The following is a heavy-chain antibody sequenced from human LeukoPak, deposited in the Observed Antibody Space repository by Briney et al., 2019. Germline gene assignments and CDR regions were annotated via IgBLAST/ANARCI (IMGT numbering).Heavy chain of an antibody. V-gene: IGHV4-59*01. CDR3: ASTGVRGQFDY. J-gene: IGHJ4*02. CDR1: GGSINYYY. D-gene: IGHD3-10*02. CDR2: IYYSGGT. Sequence: PSETLSLTCTVSGGSINYYYWMWIRQPPGKGLEWIGYIYYSGGTHYNPSLKSRVTMLVDTSKNQFSLKLSSVTAADTAVYYCASTGVRGQFDYWGQGTLVTVSS.